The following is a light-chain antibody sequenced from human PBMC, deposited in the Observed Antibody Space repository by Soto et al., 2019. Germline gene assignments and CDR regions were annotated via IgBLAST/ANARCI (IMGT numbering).Light chain of an antibody. Sequence: DIQMTQSPSSVSASVGDRVTITCRASQGISSWLAWYQRKQGKAPKLLIYAASSLQSGVPSRFSGSGSGTDFTLTISSLQPEDFATYYCHQANSFPFTFGGGNKVEI. CDR1: QGISSW. CDR2: AAS. CDR3: HQANSFPFT. J-gene: IGKJ4*01. V-gene: IGKV1-12*01.